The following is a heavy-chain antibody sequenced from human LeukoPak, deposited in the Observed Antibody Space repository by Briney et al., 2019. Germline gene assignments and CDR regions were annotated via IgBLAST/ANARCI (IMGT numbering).Heavy chain of an antibody. Sequence: SETLSLTCTVPGGSISSYYWSWIRQPPGKRLEWIGYIYYSGSTNYNPSLKSRVTISVDTSKNQFSLKLSSVTAADTAVYYCARVAVAGVFDYWGQGTLVTVSS. J-gene: IGHJ4*02. D-gene: IGHD6-19*01. CDR3: ARVAVAGVFDY. CDR2: IYYSGST. V-gene: IGHV4-59*01. CDR1: GGSISSYY.